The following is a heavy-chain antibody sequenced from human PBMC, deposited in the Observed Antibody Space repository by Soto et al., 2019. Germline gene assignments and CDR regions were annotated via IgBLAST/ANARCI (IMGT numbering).Heavy chain of an antibody. V-gene: IGHV4-34*01. J-gene: IGHJ5*02. D-gene: IGHD6-19*01. Sequence: SETLSLTCAVYGGSFSGYYWSWIRQPPGKGLEWIGEINHSGSTNYNPSLKSRVTISVDTSKNQFSLKLSSVTAADTAVYYCARAGGCSSGSNWFDPWGQGTLVTVSS. CDR1: GGSFSGYY. CDR3: ARAGGCSSGSNWFDP. CDR2: INHSGST.